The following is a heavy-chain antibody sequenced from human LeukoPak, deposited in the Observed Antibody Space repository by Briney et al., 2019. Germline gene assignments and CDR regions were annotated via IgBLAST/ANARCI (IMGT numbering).Heavy chain of an antibody. V-gene: IGHV3-21*01. CDR1: GFTFSSYS. CDR2: ISSSSSYI. CDR3: ASTAQITIFGVVIFPYYFDY. Sequence: GSLRLSCAASGFTFSSYSMNWVRQAPGKGLEWVSSISSSSSYIYYADSVKGRFTISRDNAKNSLYLRMNSLRAEDTAVYYCASTAQITIFGVVIFPYYFDYWGQGTLVTVSS. J-gene: IGHJ4*02. D-gene: IGHD3-3*01.